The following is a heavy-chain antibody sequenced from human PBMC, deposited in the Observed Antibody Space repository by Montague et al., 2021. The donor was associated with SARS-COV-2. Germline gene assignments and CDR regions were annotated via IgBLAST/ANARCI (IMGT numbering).Heavy chain of an antibody. Sequence: SLRLSWEASGFTFSSYWMSWVRQAPGKGLEWVANIKQDGSEKYDVDSVKGRFTISRDNAKNSLYLQMNSLRAEDTAVYYCARVATVRYYDILTGYYYYYYMDVWGKGTTVTVSS. CDR3: ARVATVRYYDILTGYYYYYYMDV. D-gene: IGHD3-9*01. J-gene: IGHJ6*03. CDR1: GFTFSSYW. CDR2: IKQDGSEK. V-gene: IGHV3-7*05.